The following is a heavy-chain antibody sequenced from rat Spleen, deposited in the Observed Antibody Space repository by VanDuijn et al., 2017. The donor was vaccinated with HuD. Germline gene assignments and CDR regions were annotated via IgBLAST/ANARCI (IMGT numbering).Heavy chain of an antibody. CDR3: AREGYYDGTYYPFDY. Sequence: QVQLKESGPGLVQPSETLSLTCTVSGFSLTSYSVSWVRQPSGKGPEWMGRMWYDGDTAYNSALKSRLNISRDTFKNQVSLKMNSLQTEDTATYYCAREGYYDGTYYPFDYWGQGVMVTVSS. CDR2: MWYDGDT. CDR1: GFSLTSYS. V-gene: IGHV2-34*01. J-gene: IGHJ2*01. D-gene: IGHD1-12*02.